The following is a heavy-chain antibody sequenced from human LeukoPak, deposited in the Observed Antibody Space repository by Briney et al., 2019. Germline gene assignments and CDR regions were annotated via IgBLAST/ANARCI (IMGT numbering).Heavy chain of an antibody. CDR3: AKDPDIVVVVAAWYNWFDP. CDR2: ISGSGGST. D-gene: IGHD2-15*01. V-gene: IGHV3-23*01. Sequence: GGSLRLSCAASGFTFSSYAMSWVRQAPGKGLEWVSAISGSGGSTYYADSVKGRFTISRDNSKYTLYLQMNSLRAGDTAVYYCAKDPDIVVVVAAWYNWFDPWGQGTLVTVSS. CDR1: GFTFSSYA. J-gene: IGHJ5*02.